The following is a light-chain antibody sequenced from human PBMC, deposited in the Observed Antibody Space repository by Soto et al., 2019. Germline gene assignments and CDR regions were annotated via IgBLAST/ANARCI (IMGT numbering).Light chain of an antibody. J-gene: IGKJ1*01. CDR2: DAS. Sequence: EIVLTQSPATLSLSPGERATLSCRASQSVSSYLAWYQQKPGQAPRLLIYDASNRATGIPARFSGSGSGTDITLTISSLDPEDFAVYYCQHRSNWPWTFGQGTKVEIK. V-gene: IGKV3-11*01. CDR3: QHRSNWPWT. CDR1: QSVSSY.